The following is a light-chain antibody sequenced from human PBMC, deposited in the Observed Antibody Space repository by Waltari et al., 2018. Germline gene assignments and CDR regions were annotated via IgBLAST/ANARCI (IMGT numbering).Light chain of an antibody. CDR3: YSFTTSSTRV. CDR2: DVH. J-gene: IGLJ1*01. V-gene: IGLV2-14*03. Sequence: QSALTQPASVSGSPGQSITISCPGTSSDVGHYDSVSWFQQHPGNAPKLMIYDVHNRPSGVSTRFSGSKSGNTASLTISGLQAEDEADYYCYSFTTSSTRVFGTGTKVTVL. CDR1: SSDVGHYDS.